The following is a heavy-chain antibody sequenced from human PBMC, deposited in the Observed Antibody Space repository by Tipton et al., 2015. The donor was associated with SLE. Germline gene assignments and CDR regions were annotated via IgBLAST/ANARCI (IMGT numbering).Heavy chain of an antibody. Sequence: SLRLSCAGSGFTFNDYAIHWVRQAPGKGLEWVSGISRNSINIGYADSVKGRFTISRDNAKKSLYLQMNSLRPEDTALYYCAKDRYSSTWYVSRGMDVWGQGTTVTVSS. D-gene: IGHD6-19*01. CDR3: AKDRYSSTWYVSRGMDV. J-gene: IGHJ6*02. CDR2: ISRNSINI. CDR1: GFTFNDYA. V-gene: IGHV3-9*01.